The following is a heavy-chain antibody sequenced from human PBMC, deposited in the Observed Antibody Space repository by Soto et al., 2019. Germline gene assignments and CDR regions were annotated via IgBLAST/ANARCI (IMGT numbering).Heavy chain of an antibody. J-gene: IGHJ6*02. CDR3: ARDLGWELPPIYYYYGMDV. CDR2: INPSGGST. CDR1: GYTFTSHY. V-gene: IGHV1-46*01. D-gene: IGHD1-26*01. Sequence: QVQLVQSGAEVKKPGASVKVSCKASGYTFTSHYMHWVRQAPGQGLEWMGIINPSGGSTRYAQKFQGRVTXXXDXXTSTVYMELSSLRSEDTAVYYCARDLGWELPPIYYYYGMDVWGQGTTVTVSS.